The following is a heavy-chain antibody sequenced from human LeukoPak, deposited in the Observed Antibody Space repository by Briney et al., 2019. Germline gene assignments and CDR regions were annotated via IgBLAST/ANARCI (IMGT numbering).Heavy chain of an antibody. CDR1: GGSISSSSYY. CDR3: ASFCGGDCYDAFDI. J-gene: IGHJ3*02. V-gene: IGHV4-39*07. D-gene: IGHD2-21*02. CDR2: IYYSGST. Sequence: SETLSLTCTVSGGSISSSSYYWGWIRQPPGKGLEWIGSIYYSGSTYYNPSLKSRVTISVDTSKNQFSLKLSSVTAADTAVYYCASFCGGDCYDAFDIWGQGTMVTVSS.